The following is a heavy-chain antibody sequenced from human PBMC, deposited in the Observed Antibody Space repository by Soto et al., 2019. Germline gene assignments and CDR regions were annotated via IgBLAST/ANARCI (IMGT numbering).Heavy chain of an antibody. CDR1: GYTFTTSG. V-gene: IGHV1-18*01. CDR2: ISAYNGNT. Sequence: ASVKVSCKASGYTFTTSGISWVRQAPGQGLEWMAMISAYNGNTNYAQKFQGRVTLTTDTPTSTAYMELRSLKSDDAATYYCAKVRGIPADADYWGQGSLVTVPS. J-gene: IGHJ4*02. CDR3: AKVRGIPADADY. D-gene: IGHD2-2*01.